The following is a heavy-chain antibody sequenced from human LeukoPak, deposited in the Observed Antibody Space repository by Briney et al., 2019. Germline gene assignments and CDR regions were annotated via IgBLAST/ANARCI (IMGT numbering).Heavy chain of an antibody. CDR2: INPSGGST. CDR1: GYTFTSYY. CDR3: ARVYEYQLLGEGGWYYYMDV. V-gene: IGHV1-46*01. D-gene: IGHD2-2*01. J-gene: IGHJ6*03. Sequence: ASVKVSCKASGYTFTSYYMHWVRQAPGQGLEWMGIINPSGGSTSYAQKFQGRVTMTRDMSTSTVYMELSSLRSEDTAVYYCARVYEYQLLGEGGWYYYMDVWGKGTTVTISS.